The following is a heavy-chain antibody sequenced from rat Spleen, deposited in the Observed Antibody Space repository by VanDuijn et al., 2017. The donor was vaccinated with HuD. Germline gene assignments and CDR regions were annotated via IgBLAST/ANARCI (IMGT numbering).Heavy chain of an antibody. Sequence: EVQLQESGPGLVKPSQSLSLTCSVTGSSITSNYWGWIRKLPGNKMEWMGYISYSGTTGYNPSLKSRISITRDTSKNQFFLQLNSMTADDTATYYCTRGTYFRHWGQGVMVTVSS. CDR2: ISYSGTT. V-gene: IGHV3-1*01. J-gene: IGHJ2*01. CDR3: TRGTYFRH. CDR1: GSSITSNY. D-gene: IGHD4-6*01.